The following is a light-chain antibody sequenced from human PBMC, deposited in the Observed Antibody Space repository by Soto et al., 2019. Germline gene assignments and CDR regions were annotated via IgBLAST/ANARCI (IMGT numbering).Light chain of an antibody. Sequence: DIVMTQCPLSLPXTPGEPASISCRSSQSLLHSNRYNSLDWYLQKPGQSPQLLIYLGSNRASGVPDRFSGSGSGTDFTLKISRVEAEDVGVYYCMQSLQTPWTFGQGTKVDIK. CDR1: QSLLHSNRYNS. V-gene: IGKV2-28*01. CDR2: LGS. CDR3: MQSLQTPWT. J-gene: IGKJ1*01.